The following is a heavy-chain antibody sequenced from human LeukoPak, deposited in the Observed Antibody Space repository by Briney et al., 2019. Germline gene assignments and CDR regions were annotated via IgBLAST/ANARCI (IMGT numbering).Heavy chain of an antibody. V-gene: IGHV1-2*02. CDR3: AKGAMYPSPNFDY. Sequence: ASVKVSCKASGYTFTGHYMHWVRQAPGQGPEWMGWMNPNTGGTKYAQKFQGRVTMTRDTSISTAYMELSGLRFDDTAVYYCAKGAMYPSPNFDYWGQGTLVTVSS. CDR1: GYTFTGHY. D-gene: IGHD1-26*01. CDR2: MNPNTGGT. J-gene: IGHJ4*02.